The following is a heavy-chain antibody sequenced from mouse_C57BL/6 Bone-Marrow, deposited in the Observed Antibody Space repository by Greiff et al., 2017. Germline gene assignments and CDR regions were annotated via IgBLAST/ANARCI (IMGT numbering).Heavy chain of an antibody. CDR1: GYTFTSYW. J-gene: IGHJ1*03. CDR2: IDPSDSYT. V-gene: IGHV1-69*01. Sequence: QVQLQQPGAELVMPGASVKLSCKASGYTFTSYWMHWVKQRPGQGLEWIGEIDPSDSYTNYNQKFKGKSTLTVDKSSSTAYMQLSSLTSEDSAVYYCASITTVVATNNWYFDVWGTGTTVTVSS. CDR3: ASITTVVATNNWYFDV. D-gene: IGHD1-1*01.